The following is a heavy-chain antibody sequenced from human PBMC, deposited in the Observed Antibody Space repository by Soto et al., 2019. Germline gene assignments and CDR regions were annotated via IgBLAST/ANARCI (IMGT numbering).Heavy chain of an antibody. CDR2: IIPILGIA. V-gene: IGHV1-69*02. CDR1: GGTFSSYT. J-gene: IGHJ4*02. D-gene: IGHD6-19*01. Sequence: SVKVSCKASGGTFSSYTISWVRQAPGQGLEWMGRIIPILGIANYAQKFQGRVTITADKSTSTAYMELSSLRSEDTAVYYCARGPGIAVAGTFDYWGQGTLVTVSS. CDR3: ARGPGIAVAGTFDY.